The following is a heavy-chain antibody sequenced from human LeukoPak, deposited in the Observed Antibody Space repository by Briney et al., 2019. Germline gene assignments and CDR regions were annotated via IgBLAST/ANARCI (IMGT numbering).Heavy chain of an antibody. CDR3: AKFIETDHSFDH. Sequence: GGSLRLSCAVSALTVSSKYMSWVRQAPGKGLEWVSVIYSGGTTYYPDSVKGRFSISRDNSKNTLYLQMNSLRVEDTAVYYCAKFIETDHSFDHWGQGTLVTVSS. V-gene: IGHV3-66*01. D-gene: IGHD5-24*01. J-gene: IGHJ4*02. CDR1: ALTVSSKY. CDR2: IYSGGTT.